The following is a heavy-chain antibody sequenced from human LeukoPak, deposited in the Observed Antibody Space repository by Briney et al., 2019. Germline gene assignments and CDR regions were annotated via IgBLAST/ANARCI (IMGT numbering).Heavy chain of an antibody. CDR1: GFFFAREA. Sequence: RTGGSLRLSRAVFGFFFAREAAGWVRQAPGKGLEWVSVISDSGDSTYYADSVKGRFTISRDNSKNTLYLQMNRLSAEDTAVYYCAKDAHLSSAGYFFDIWGQGTLVTVSS. J-gene: IGHJ4*02. CDR3: AKDAHLSSAGYFFDI. D-gene: IGHD6-19*01. V-gene: IGHV3-23*01. CDR2: ISDSGDST.